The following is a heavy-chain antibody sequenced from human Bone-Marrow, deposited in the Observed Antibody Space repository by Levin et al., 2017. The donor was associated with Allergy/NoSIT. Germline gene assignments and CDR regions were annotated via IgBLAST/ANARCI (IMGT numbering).Heavy chain of an antibody. V-gene: IGHV3-74*01. CDR2: INTDGSIT. CDR3: VRDLRGYSGYDSVY. J-gene: IGHJ4*02. CDR1: GFTFSSYW. D-gene: IGHD5-12*01. Sequence: GGSLRLSCAASGFTFSSYWMHWVRQAPGRGLVWVSRINTDGSITTYADSVRGRLSISRDNAKNTLYLQMNSLRAEDTAVYYCVRDLRGYSGYDSVYWGQGTLVTVSS.